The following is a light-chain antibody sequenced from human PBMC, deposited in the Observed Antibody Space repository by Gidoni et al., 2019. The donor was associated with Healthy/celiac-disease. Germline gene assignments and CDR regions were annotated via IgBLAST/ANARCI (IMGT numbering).Light chain of an antibody. Sequence: EIVLTQSPGNLSLSPGERATISCRASQSVSSSYLAWYQQKPGQAPRLLIYGASSRATGIPDRFSGSGAGTDFTLTISRLEPEDFAVYYCQQYGSSLWTFGQGTKVEIK. V-gene: IGKV3-20*01. CDR1: QSVSSSY. CDR2: GAS. J-gene: IGKJ1*01. CDR3: QQYGSSLWT.